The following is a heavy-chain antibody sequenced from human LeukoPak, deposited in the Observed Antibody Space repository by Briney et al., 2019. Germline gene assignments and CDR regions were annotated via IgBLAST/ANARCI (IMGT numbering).Heavy chain of an antibody. CDR1: GFTFSSHT. CDR2: ISSSGNYI. Sequence: GGSLRLSCAASGFTFSSHTMNWVRQAPGKGLEWVSSISSSGNYIYYADSVKGRFTISRDNAKNSLYLQMNSLRAEDTAVYYCARAQNSGFDYWGQGTLVTVSS. D-gene: IGHD6-25*01. CDR3: ARAQNSGFDY. V-gene: IGHV3-21*01. J-gene: IGHJ4*02.